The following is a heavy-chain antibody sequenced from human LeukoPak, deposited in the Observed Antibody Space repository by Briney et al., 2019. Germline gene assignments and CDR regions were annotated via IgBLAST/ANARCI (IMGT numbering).Heavy chain of an antibody. V-gene: IGHV1-69*05. Sequence: GASVKVSCKASGGTFSNYATTWVRQAPGQGLEWMGRIITIFGTGNYAQRFQGRVTITTDESTGTVYMELSSLRSEDTAVYYCAREGLYYYMDVWGKGTTVTVSS. CDR1: GGTFSNYA. CDR3: AREGLYYYMDV. CDR2: IITIFGTG. J-gene: IGHJ6*03.